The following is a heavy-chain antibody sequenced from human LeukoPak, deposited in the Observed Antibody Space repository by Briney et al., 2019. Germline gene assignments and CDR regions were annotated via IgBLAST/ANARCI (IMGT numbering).Heavy chain of an antibody. Sequence: GSLRLSCAASGFTFSSYSMNWVRQAPGKGLEWVSSISSSGSYIYYADSVKGRFTISRDNAKNSLYLQMNSPRAEDTAVYYCARVGWFGELLSPYYFDYWGQGTLVTVSS. CDR2: ISSSGSYI. J-gene: IGHJ4*02. V-gene: IGHV3-21*01. CDR1: GFTFSSYS. D-gene: IGHD3-10*01. CDR3: ARVGWFGELLSPYYFDY.